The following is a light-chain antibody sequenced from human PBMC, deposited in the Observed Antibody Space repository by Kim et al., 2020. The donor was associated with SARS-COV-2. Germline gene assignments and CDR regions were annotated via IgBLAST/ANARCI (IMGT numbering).Light chain of an antibody. Sequence: SLSPGERATLSCRASQSVSSYLAWYQQKPGQAPRLLIYDASNRATAIPARFSGSGSGTDFTLTISRLEPEDFAVYYCQHRSNWLTFGGGTKVDIK. J-gene: IGKJ4*01. V-gene: IGKV3-11*01. CDR3: QHRSNWLT. CDR2: DAS. CDR1: QSVSSY.